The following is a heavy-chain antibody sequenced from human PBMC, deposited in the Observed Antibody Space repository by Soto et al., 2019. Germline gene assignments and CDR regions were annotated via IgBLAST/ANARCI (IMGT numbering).Heavy chain of an antibody. CDR2: IIPIFGTA. CDR3: ARDPRRGSSSSGDY. V-gene: IGHV1-69*13. Sequence: SVKVSCKASGGTFSSYAISWVRQAPGQGLEWMGGIIPIFGTANYAQKFQGRVTITADESTSTAYMELSSLRSEDTAVYYCARDPRRGSSSSGDYWGQGTLVTVSS. CDR1: GGTFSSYA. D-gene: IGHD6-6*01. J-gene: IGHJ4*02.